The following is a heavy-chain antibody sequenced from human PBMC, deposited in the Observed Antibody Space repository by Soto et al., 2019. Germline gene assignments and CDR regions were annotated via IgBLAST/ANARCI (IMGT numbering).Heavy chain of an antibody. D-gene: IGHD5-18*01. V-gene: IGHV5-51*01. CDR1: GYSFTSYW. J-gene: IGHJ4*02. CDR2: IYPGDSDT. CDR3: ASSRGYSYGFRDGYNYFDY. Sequence: GESLKISCKGSGYSFTSYWIGWVRQMPGKGLEWMGIIYPGDSDTRYSPSFQGQVTISADKSISTAYLQWSSLKASDTAMYYCASSRGYSYGFRDGYNYFDYWGQGTLVTGSS.